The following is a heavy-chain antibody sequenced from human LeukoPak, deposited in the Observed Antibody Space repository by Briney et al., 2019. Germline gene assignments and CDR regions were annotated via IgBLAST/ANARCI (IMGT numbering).Heavy chain of an antibody. D-gene: IGHD3-22*01. CDR2: VYTSGST. J-gene: IGHJ4*02. CDR1: GNSISSGEYY. CDR3: GRASYSYDISGWVPFDY. V-gene: IGHV4-61*02. Sequence: PSETLSLTCTVSGNSISSGEYYWGWIRQPAGKGLEWIVRVYTSGSTNYNPSLKSRVTISGDTSKNQFSLRLSTVTAADTAVYYCGRASYSYDISGWVPFDYSGQGTLVTLSS.